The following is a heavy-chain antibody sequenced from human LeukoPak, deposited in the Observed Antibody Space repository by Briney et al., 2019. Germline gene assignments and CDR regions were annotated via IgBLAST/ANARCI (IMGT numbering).Heavy chain of an antibody. J-gene: IGHJ4*02. Sequence: SETLSLTCAVYGGSFSGYYWSWIRQPPGKGLEWIGEINHSGSTNYNPSLKSRVTISVDTSKNQFSLKLSSVTAADTAVYYCARLAISDYVRGSYRYNYFDYWGQGTLVTVSS. CDR1: GGSFSGYY. CDR2: INHSGST. V-gene: IGHV4-34*01. CDR3: ARLAISDYVRGSYRYNYFDY. D-gene: IGHD3-16*02.